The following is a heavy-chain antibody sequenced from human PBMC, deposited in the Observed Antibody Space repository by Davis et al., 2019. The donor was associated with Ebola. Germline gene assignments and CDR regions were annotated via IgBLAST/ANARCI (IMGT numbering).Heavy chain of an antibody. CDR2: ISSSSSYI. CDR1: GFTFSSYA. Sequence: GESLKISCAASGFTFSSYAMSWVRQAPGKGLEWVSSISSSSSYIYYADSVKGRFTISRDNAKNSLYLQMNSLRAEETAVYYCARVNSLRVVLVLDAFDIWGQGTMVTVSS. V-gene: IGHV3-21*01. CDR3: ARVNSLRVVLVLDAFDI. J-gene: IGHJ3*02. D-gene: IGHD3-10*01.